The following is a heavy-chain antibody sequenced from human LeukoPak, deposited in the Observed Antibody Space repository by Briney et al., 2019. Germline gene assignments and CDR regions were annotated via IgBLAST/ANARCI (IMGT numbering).Heavy chain of an antibody. V-gene: IGHV1-69*04. D-gene: IGHD2-2*01. CDR2: IIPIFGIA. CDR1: GGTFSGYA. Sequence: SSVKVSCKASGGTFSGYAISWVRQAPGQGLEWMGRIIPIFGIANYAQKFQGRVTITADKSTSTAYMELSSLRSEDTAVYYCASSPSYCSSTSCPVRYFDYWGQGTLVTVSS. CDR3: ASSPSYCSSTSCPVRYFDY. J-gene: IGHJ4*02.